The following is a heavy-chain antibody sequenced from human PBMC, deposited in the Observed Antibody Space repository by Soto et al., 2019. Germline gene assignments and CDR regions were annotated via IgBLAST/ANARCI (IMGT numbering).Heavy chain of an antibody. V-gene: IGHV4-39*01. CDR1: GGSISSSSYY. Sequence: SETLSLTCTVSGGSISSSSYYWGWIRQPPGKGLEWIGSIYYSGSTYYNPSLKSRVTISVDTSKNQFSLKLSSVTAADTAVYYCARTSGLLLRYGMDVWGQGTTVTSP. CDR2: IYYSGST. CDR3: ARTSGLLLRYGMDV. J-gene: IGHJ6*02. D-gene: IGHD3-22*01.